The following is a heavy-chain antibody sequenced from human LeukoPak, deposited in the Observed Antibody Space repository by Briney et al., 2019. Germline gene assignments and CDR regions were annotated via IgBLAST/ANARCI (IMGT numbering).Heavy chain of an antibody. V-gene: IGHV4-4*09. J-gene: IGHJ1*01. D-gene: IGHD2-15*01. Sequence: SETLSLTCTVSGDSVSSGYWNWIWQPPGKGLEWIGYIYDSGITDYSPSLKSRLTMSVDASNNQFSLTLSSVTAADTAVYYCAGRGHRYSRDWGQGILVTVSS. CDR1: GDSVSSGY. CDR3: AGRGHRYSRD. CDR2: IYDSGIT.